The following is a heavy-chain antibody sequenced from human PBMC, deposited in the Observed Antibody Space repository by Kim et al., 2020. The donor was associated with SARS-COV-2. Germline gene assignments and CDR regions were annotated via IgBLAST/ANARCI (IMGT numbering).Heavy chain of an antibody. J-gene: IGHJ4*02. V-gene: IGHV3-33*05. CDR1: GFTFSSYG. D-gene: IGHD6-13*01. CDR3: GAAGTGNTYFDY. CDR2: ISYDGSNK. Sequence: GGSLRLSCAASGFTFSSYGMHWVRQAPGKGLEWVAVISYDGSNKYYADSVKGRFTISRDNSKNTLYLQMNSLRAEDTAVYYCGAAGTGNTYFDYWVQGT.